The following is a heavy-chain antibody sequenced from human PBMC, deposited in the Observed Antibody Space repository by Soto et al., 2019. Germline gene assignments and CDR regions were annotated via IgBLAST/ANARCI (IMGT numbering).Heavy chain of an antibody. V-gene: IGHV3-23*01. D-gene: IGHD2-2*01. CDR3: AKDRYCSATSCQDFGS. Sequence: PGGSLRLSCAASGFSVTSYAMSWLRQAPGKGLEWVSVLSGSGIGKKYADSVKGRFTISRDNSRNTLYLQMTGLRVEDTAVYYCAKDRYCSATSCQDFGSWGQGTLVTVS. J-gene: IGHJ4*02. CDR2: LSGSGIGK. CDR1: GFSVTSYA.